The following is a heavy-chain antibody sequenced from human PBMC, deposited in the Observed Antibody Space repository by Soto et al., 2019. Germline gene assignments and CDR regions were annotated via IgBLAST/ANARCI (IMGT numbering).Heavy chain of an antibody. CDR2: IWHDGGNK. CDR3: ARDGDVNTGFGKDY. Sequence: GSLLISCAASGFTFSSYGMHWVRQAPGKGLEWVAFIWHDGGNKFYAESVKGRFTISRDNSKNTLYLQMTSLSAEDTAMYYCARDGDVNTGFGKDYWGQGTLVTVSS. V-gene: IGHV3-33*01. D-gene: IGHD3-16*01. CDR1: GFTFSSYG. J-gene: IGHJ4*02.